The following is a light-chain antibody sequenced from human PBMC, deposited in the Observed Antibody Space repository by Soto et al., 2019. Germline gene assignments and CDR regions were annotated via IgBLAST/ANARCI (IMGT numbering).Light chain of an antibody. J-gene: IGKJ1*01. Sequence: EVVMTQSPATLSVSPGERATLSCRASQRISSNLAWYQQRPGQAPRLLIYGASTRAPGIPARFSGSGSGTDFTLTISRLEPEDFAVYYCQQYGNSWTFGQGTKVHIK. CDR3: QQYGNSWT. V-gene: IGKV3-15*01. CDR2: GAS. CDR1: QRISSN.